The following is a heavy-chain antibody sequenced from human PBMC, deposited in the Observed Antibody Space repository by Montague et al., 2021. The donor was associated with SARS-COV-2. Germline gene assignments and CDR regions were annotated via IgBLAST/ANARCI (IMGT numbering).Heavy chain of an antibody. D-gene: IGHD1-1*01. CDR2: IKQDGSEI. CDR1: GFTFSNYW. Sequence: SLSLSLSASGFTFSNYWLSWVRQAPGMGLEWVANIKQDGSEIYYLDSVKGRFTISRDNSKNSLSLQMNSLRAEDTALYFCARVSEGESNNSQYRAFDIWGQGTMVTVSS. J-gene: IGHJ3*02. V-gene: IGHV3-7*01. CDR3: ARVSEGESNNSQYRAFDI.